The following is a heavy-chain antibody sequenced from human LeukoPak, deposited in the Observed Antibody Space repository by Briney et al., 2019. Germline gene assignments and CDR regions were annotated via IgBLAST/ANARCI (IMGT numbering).Heavy chain of an antibody. CDR1: GFTFGSYA. CDR2: ISYDGSNK. CDR3: ARAKEVRGVTLDRFDP. V-gene: IGHV3-30*04. Sequence: SGRSLRLSCAASGFTFGSYAMHWVRQAPGKRLEWVAVISYDGSNKYYADSVKGRFTISRDNSKNTLYLQMNSLRAEDTAVYYCARAKEVRGVTLDRFDPWGQGTLVTVSS. J-gene: IGHJ5*02. D-gene: IGHD3-10*01.